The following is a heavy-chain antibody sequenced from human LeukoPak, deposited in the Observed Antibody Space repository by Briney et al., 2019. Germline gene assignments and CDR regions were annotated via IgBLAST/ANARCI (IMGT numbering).Heavy chain of an antibody. Sequence: ASVKVSCKASGYTFTGYYMHWVRQAPGQGLEWMGWINPNSGGTNYAQKLQGRVTMTTDTSTSTAYMELRSLRSDDTAVYYCARLNPYYGSGSYRDYYYYYMDVWGKGTTVTISS. CDR1: GYTFTGYY. D-gene: IGHD3-10*01. V-gene: IGHV1-2*02. CDR3: ARLNPYYGSGSYRDYYYYYMDV. CDR2: INPNSGGT. J-gene: IGHJ6*03.